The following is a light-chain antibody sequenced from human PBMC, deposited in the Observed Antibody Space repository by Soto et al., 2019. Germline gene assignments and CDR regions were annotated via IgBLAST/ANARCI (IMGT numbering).Light chain of an antibody. CDR1: QSVSSY. CDR2: DAS. Sequence: EIVLTQSPATLSLSPGERATLSCRASQSVSSYLAWYQQKPGQAPRLLIYDASSRATGIPVRFSGSASGTDFTLTISSLEPEDFAVYYCQQRSNWPLTFGGGTKVEIK. V-gene: IGKV3-11*01. CDR3: QQRSNWPLT. J-gene: IGKJ4*01.